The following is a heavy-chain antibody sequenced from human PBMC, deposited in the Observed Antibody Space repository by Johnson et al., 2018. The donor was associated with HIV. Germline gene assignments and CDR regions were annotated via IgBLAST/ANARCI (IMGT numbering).Heavy chain of an antibody. CDR2: ISYDGSNK. CDR1: GFTVSSNY. V-gene: IGHV3-30-3*01. J-gene: IGHJ3*02. Sequence: QLVESGGGLVQPGGSLRLSCAASGFTVSSNYMSWVRQAPGKGLEWVAVISYDGSNKYYADSVKGRFTISRDNSKNTLYLQMNSLRPDDTAVYYCVREGAPSGRDFGACDIWGQGTVVTVSS. CDR3: VREGAPSGRDFGACDI. D-gene: IGHD1-26*01.